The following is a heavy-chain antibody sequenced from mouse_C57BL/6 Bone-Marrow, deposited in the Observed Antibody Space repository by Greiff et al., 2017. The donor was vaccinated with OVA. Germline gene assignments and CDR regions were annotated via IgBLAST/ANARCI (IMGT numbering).Heavy chain of an antibody. CDR3: ARDHYYGNDFDV. Sequence: DVHLVESEGGLVQPGSSMKLSCTASGFTFSDYYMAWVRQVPEKGLEWVANINYDGSSTYYLDSLKSRFIISRDNAKNILYLQMSSLKSEDTATYYCARDHYYGNDFDVWGTGTTVTVSS. J-gene: IGHJ1*03. CDR1: GFTFSDYY. V-gene: IGHV5-16*01. D-gene: IGHD1-1*01. CDR2: INYDGSST.